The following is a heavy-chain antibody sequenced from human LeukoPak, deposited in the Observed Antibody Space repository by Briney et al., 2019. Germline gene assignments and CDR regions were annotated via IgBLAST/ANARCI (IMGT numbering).Heavy chain of an antibody. CDR2: ISGSGGSR. V-gene: IGHV3-23*01. D-gene: IGHD6-19*01. Sequence: GGSLRLSCAASGFTFSSYAMSWVRQAPGKGLEWVSAISGSGGSRYYADSVKGRFSISRDNSKNTVHLQMNSLRAEDTAVYYCAKDGIAVAGTSAWYWGQGTQVTVSS. CDR3: AKDGIAVAGTSAWY. CDR1: GFTFSSYA. J-gene: IGHJ4*02.